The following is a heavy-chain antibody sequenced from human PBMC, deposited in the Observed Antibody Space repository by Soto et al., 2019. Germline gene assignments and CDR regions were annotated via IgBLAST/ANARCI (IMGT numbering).Heavy chain of an antibody. CDR3: ARGATRESYYDMDV. V-gene: IGHV1-69*13. Sequence: SVKVSCKASGGTFSGYAVNWVRQAPGQGLEWMGGIIPIFGTANYARKFQGRVTITADESTSTAYMELSSLRSEDTAVYYCARGATRESYYDMDVWGQGTTVTVSS. CDR2: IIPIFGTA. J-gene: IGHJ6*02. CDR1: GGTFSGYA.